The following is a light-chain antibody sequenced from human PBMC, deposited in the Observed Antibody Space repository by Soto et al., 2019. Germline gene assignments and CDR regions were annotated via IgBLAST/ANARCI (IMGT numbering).Light chain of an antibody. J-gene: IGKJ5*01. CDR2: GTT. Sequence: EIVLTQSPGTLSLSRGERATLSCRASQSVTRSYLAWYQQKPGQAPRLLIYGTTSRATGTPDRFSGSGSGTDFTLTINRLEPEDFAVYYCQQYDSSPPSITFGQGTRLEIK. CDR3: QQYDSSPPSIT. V-gene: IGKV3-20*01. CDR1: QSVTRSY.